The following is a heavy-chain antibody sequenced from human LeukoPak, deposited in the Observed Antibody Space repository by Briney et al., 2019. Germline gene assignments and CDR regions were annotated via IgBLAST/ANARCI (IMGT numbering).Heavy chain of an antibody. CDR1: GGSITSYY. J-gene: IGHJ3*02. V-gene: IGHV4-59*01. CDR2: IYYSGST. CDR3: ARDIQDLMYSSSWSPGGALDI. Sequence: SETLSLTCTVSGGSITSYYWSWVRQPPGKGLEWIGYIYYSGSTNYNPSLKSRVTISVDTSKSQFSLKLSSVTAADTAVYYSARDIQDLMYSSSWSPGGALDIWGQGTVVTVSS. D-gene: IGHD6-13*01.